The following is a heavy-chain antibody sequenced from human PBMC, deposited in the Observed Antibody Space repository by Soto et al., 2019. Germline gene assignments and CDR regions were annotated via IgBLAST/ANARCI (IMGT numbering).Heavy chain of an antibody. V-gene: IGHV1-69*01. Sequence: KLSWKAGGVAFRSYSRSWVQQATGQGLEWMGGIIPIFDITNYAQKFQGRVTITADESTSTAYMELSSLGPDDTAVYYCARPDEGGYSSNHHYYYALDVWGQGTTVTVSS. CDR3: ARPDEGGYSSNHHYYYALDV. CDR1: GVAFRSYS. D-gene: IGHD3-22*01. J-gene: IGHJ6*02. CDR2: IIPIFDIT.